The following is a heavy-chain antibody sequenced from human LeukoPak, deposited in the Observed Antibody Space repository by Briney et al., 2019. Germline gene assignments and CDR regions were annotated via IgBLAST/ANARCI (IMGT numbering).Heavy chain of an antibody. D-gene: IGHD3-22*01. CDR1: GFTFSSYG. J-gene: IGHJ4*02. CDR3: AKRGPYYDSSGYGY. CDR2: ISGSGGST. V-gene: IGHV3-23*01. Sequence: GGSLRLSCAASGFTFSSYGMSWVRQAPGKGLEWVSAISGSGGSTYYADSVKGRFTISRDNSKNTLYLQMNSLRAEDTAVYYCAKRGPYYDSSGYGYWGQGTLVTVSS.